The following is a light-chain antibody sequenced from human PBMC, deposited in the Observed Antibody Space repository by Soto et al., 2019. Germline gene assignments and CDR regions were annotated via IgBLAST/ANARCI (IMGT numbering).Light chain of an antibody. CDR1: QSVSSY. CDR3: QQRSNWPPT. CDR2: GAS. Sequence: EIVLTQSPATLSFSPGERATLSCRASQSVSSYLAWYQQKPGQAPRLLIYGASTRATAIPARFSGSGSGTEFTLTISRLEPEDFAVYYCQQRSNWPPTFGQGTRLEIK. V-gene: IGKV3-11*01. J-gene: IGKJ5*01.